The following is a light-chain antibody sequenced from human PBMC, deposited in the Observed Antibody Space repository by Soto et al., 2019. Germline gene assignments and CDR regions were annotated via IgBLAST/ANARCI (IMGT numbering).Light chain of an antibody. J-gene: IGLJ1*01. V-gene: IGLV2-8*01. Sequence: QSALTQPPSASGSPGQSVTISCTGTSSDVGGYKYVSWYQQHPGKAPKLMIYEVSQRPSGVPDRFSGSKSGNTASLTVSGLQAEDEADYYCNSYAGSNNVFGTGTKVTVL. CDR1: SSDVGGYKY. CDR2: EVS. CDR3: NSYAGSNNV.